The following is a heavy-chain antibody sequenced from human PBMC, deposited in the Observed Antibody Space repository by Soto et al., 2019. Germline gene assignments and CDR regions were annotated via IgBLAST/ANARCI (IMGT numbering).Heavy chain of an antibody. CDR1: GGSISSSSYY. CDR2: IYYSGST. CDR3: ARDFLYGGNTPYYFDY. D-gene: IGHD4-17*01. J-gene: IGHJ4*02. Sequence: SETLSLTCTVSGGSISSSSYYWGWIRQPPGKGLEWIGSIYYSGSTYYNPSLKSRVTISVDTSKNQFSLKLSSVTGADTAVYYCARDFLYGGNTPYYFDYWGQGTLVTVSS. V-gene: IGHV4-39*02.